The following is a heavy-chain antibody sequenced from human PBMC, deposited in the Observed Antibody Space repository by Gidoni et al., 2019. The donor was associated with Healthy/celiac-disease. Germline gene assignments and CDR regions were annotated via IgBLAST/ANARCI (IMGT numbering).Heavy chain of an antibody. V-gene: IGHV4-61*01. CDR3: ARAGGDYDY. CDR1: GGSVSSGSYY. CDR2: IYYSGST. D-gene: IGHD4-17*01. Sequence: QVQLQESGPGLVKPSETLSLHCTVSGGSVSSGSYYWSWIRQPPGKGLEWIGYIYYSGSTNYNPSLKSRVTISVDTSKNQFSLKLSSVTAADTAVYYCARAGGDYDYWGQGTLVTVSA. J-gene: IGHJ4*02.